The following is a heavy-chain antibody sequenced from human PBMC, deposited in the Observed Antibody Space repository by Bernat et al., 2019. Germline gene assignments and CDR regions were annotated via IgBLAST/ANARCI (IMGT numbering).Heavy chain of an antibody. CDR3: ARLKTFYNPVDY. D-gene: IGHD1-14*01. V-gene: IGHV5-51*01. J-gene: IGHJ4*02. CDR1: GYTFSNYW. Sequence: EVQLVQSGTEVKKPGESLKISCNGSGYTFSNYWIAWVRQMPGKGVEWMGIIYPGDSDTRYSPSFQGQVTISADKSISTAYLQWSGLQASDTAIYYCARLKTFYNPVDYWGQGTLVTVSS. CDR2: IYPGDSDT.